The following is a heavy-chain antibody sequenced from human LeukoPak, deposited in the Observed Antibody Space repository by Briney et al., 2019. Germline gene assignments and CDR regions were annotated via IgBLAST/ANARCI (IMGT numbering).Heavy chain of an antibody. J-gene: IGHJ4*02. CDR2: INWNGGST. CDR3: ARVSCSGGSCYSGGFEGIFDY. CDR1: GFTFDDSG. Sequence: PGGSLRLSCAASGFTFDDSGMGWVRQAPGKGLEWVSGINWNGGSTGYADSVKGRFTISRDNAKNSLYLQMNSLRAEDTALYHCARVSCSGGSCYSGGFEGIFDYWGQGTLVTV. D-gene: IGHD2-15*01. V-gene: IGHV3-20*01.